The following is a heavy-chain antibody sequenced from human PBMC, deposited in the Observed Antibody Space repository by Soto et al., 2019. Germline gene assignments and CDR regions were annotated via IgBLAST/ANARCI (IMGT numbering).Heavy chain of an antibody. CDR3: ERALKIGELLNNWFEQ. D-gene: IGHD3-10*01. J-gene: IGHJ5*02. Sequence: SLILSFASSGFTFIYYYMILILQSPGKGLDWVSYISSSSSYTNYADSVKGRFTISRDNAKNSLYLQMNSLRAEDTAVYYCERALKIGELLNNWFEQWGKGTLVTVSS. V-gene: IGHV3-11*06. CDR1: GFTFIYYY. CDR2: ISSSSSYT.